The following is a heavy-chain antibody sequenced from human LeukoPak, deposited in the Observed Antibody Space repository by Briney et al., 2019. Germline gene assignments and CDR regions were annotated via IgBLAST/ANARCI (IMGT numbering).Heavy chain of an antibody. CDR1: GGSFSGYY. J-gene: IGHJ4*02. Sequence: SETLSLTCAVYGGSFSGYYWSWIRQPPGKGLEWIGEINHSGGTNYNPSLKSRVTISVDTSKNQFSRKLSSVTAADTAVYYCARGGPNGDIVVVPAAMSGDYWGQGTLVTVSS. CDR2: INHSGGT. CDR3: ARGGPNGDIVVVPAAMSGDY. D-gene: IGHD2-2*01. V-gene: IGHV4-34*01.